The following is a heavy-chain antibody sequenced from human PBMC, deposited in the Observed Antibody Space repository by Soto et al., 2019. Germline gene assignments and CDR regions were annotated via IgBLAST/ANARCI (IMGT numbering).Heavy chain of an antibody. CDR1: GFTFSSYA. J-gene: IGHJ3*02. D-gene: IGHD1-26*01. V-gene: IGHV3-30-3*01. Sequence: QVQLVESGGGVVQPGRSLRLSCAASGFTFSSYAMHWVRQAPGKGLEWVAVISYDGGNKYYADSVKGRFTISRDNSKNTLYLQMNSLRAEDTAVYYCARDRGRELGAFDIWGQGTMVTVSS. CDR2: ISYDGGNK. CDR3: ARDRGRELGAFDI.